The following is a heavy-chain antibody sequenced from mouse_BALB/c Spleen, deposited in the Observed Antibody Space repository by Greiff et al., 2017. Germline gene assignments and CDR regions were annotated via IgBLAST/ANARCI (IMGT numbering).Heavy chain of an antibody. CDR1: GFNIKDTY. J-gene: IGHJ2*01. CDR2: IDPANGNT. Sequence: EVQLQQSGAELVKPGASVKLSCTASGFNIKDTYMHWVKQRPEQGLEWIGRIDPANGNTKYDPKFQGKATITADTSSNTAYLQLSSLTSEDTAVYYCAREYYGSPHFDYWGQGTTLTVSS. D-gene: IGHD1-1*01. V-gene: IGHV14-3*02. CDR3: AREYYGSPHFDY.